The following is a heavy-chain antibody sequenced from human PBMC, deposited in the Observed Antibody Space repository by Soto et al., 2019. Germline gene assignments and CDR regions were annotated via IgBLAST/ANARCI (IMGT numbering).Heavy chain of an antibody. D-gene: IGHD3-22*01. V-gene: IGHV1-69*13. CDR1: GGTFSSYA. CDR2: IIPIFGTA. Sequence: VASVKVSCKASGGTFSSYAISWVRQAPGQGLEWMGGIIPIFGTANYAQKFQGRVTITADESTSTAYMELSSLRSEDTAVYYCARESYYDSSGYPGYWGQGTLVTVSS. CDR3: ARESYYDSSGYPGY. J-gene: IGHJ4*02.